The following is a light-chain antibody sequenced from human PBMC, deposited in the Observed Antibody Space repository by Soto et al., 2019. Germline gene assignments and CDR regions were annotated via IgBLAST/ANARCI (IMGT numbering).Light chain of an antibody. CDR3: LQYNMGPPGT. CDR1: QSVSSSY. CDR2: GAS. Sequence: EIVLTQSPGTLSLSPGERATLSCRASQSVSSSYLAWYQQKPGQAPRLLIYGASTRATGIPARFSGSGSGTDFTLTISSMQSEDFAVYYCLQYNMGPPGTFGQGTKVDIK. J-gene: IGKJ1*01. V-gene: IGKV3-20*01.